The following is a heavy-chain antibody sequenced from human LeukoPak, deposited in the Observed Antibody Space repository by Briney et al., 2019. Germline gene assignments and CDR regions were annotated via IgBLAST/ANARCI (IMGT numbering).Heavy chain of an antibody. Sequence: ASVKVSCKASGGTFSSYAISWVRQAPGQGLEWMGGIIPIFGTANYAQKFQGRVTIAADESTSTAYMELSSLRAEDTAVYYCARDNWNDVNWFDPWGQGTLVTVSS. CDR2: IIPIFGTA. J-gene: IGHJ5*02. CDR3: ARDNWNDVNWFDP. V-gene: IGHV1-69*13. CDR1: GGTFSSYA. D-gene: IGHD1-20*01.